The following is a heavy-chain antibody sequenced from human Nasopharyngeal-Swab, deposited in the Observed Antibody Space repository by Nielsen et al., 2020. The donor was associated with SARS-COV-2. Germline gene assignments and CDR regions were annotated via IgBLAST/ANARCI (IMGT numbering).Heavy chain of an antibody. J-gene: IGHJ4*02. Sequence: GGSLSLSCAASGFTFFNFCMHCFLQSPGKGLDWLTVIWYDGTNKYYADSVKGRFTISRDNSKNTLYLQMNSLRAEDTAVYYCARDRDGSGSYYDFYFDYWGQGTLVTVS. D-gene: IGHD3-10*01. CDR1: GFTFFNFC. CDR3: ARDRDGSGSYYDFYFDY. V-gene: IGHV3-33*01. CDR2: IWYDGTNK.